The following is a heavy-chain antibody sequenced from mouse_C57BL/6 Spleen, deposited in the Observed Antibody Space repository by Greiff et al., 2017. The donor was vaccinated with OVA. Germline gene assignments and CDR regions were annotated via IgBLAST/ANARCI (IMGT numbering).Heavy chain of an antibody. V-gene: IGHV1-22*01. D-gene: IGHD1-1*01. J-gene: IGHJ2*01. CDR3: ARQVTTVVPYFDY. CDR1: GYTFTDYN. CDR2: INPNNGGT. Sequence: EVKLVESGPELVKPGASVKMSCKASGYTFTDYNMHWVKQSHGKSLEWIGYINPNNGGTSYNQKFKGKATLTVNKSSSTAYMELRSLTSEDSAVYYCARQVTTVVPYFDYWGQGTTLTVSS.